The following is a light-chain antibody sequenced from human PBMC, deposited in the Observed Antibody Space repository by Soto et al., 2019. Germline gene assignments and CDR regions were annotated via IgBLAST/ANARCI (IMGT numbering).Light chain of an antibody. V-gene: IGKV1-39*01. CDR2: AAS. CDR1: QSIGNY. J-gene: IGKJ2*01. Sequence: DIQMTQSPSSLSPSVGDRVTITCRASQSIGNYLNWDQQKPGKDPKLLIYAASTLQSGVPSRFSGNGYGTDFTLTISSLQPEDFATYYCQESDSSPYTFGQGTNLEIK. CDR3: QESDSSPYT.